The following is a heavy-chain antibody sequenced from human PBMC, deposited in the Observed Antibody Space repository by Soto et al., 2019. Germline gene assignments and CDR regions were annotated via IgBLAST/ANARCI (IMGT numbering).Heavy chain of an antibody. CDR1: GFTFSSYA. J-gene: IGHJ4*02. CDR2: ISYDGSNK. CDR3: ARVAGIPY. D-gene: IGHD2-21*01. Sequence: PWGSLRLSCAASGFTFSSYATHWVRQAPGKGLEWVAVISYDGSNKYYADSVKGRFTISRDNSKNTLYLQMNSLRAEDTAVYYCARVAGIPYWGQGTLVTVSS. V-gene: IGHV3-30-3*01.